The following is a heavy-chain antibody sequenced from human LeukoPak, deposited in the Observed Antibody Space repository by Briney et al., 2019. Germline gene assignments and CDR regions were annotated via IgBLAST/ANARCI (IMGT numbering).Heavy chain of an antibody. V-gene: IGHV4-59*08. D-gene: IGHD3-3*01. J-gene: IGHJ4*02. Sequence: SETLSLTCTVSGGSISSYYWSWIRQPPGKGLEWIGYIYYSGSTNYNPSLKSRVTISVDTSKNQFSLKLSSVTAADTAVYYCARHSTEYYDFWSGYPLYFDYWGQGTLVTVSS. CDR2: IYYSGST. CDR1: GGSISSYY. CDR3: ARHSTEYYDFWSGYPLYFDY.